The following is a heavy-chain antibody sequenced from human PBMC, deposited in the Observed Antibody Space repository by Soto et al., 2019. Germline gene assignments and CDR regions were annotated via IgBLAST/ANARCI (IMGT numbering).Heavy chain of an antibody. V-gene: IGHV3-9*01. Sequence: EVQLVESGGGLVQPGRSLRLSCAASGFTFDDYAMHWVRQAPGKGLEWVSGISWNSGSIGYADSVKGRFTISRDNAKNSLYLQMNSLRAEDTALYYCATLSRLRGRFDYWGQGTLVTVSS. CDR2: ISWNSGSI. D-gene: IGHD5-12*01. CDR1: GFTFDDYA. J-gene: IGHJ4*02. CDR3: ATLSRLRGRFDY.